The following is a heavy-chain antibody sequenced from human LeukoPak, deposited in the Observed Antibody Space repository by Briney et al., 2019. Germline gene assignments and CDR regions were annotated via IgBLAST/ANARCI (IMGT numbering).Heavy chain of an antibody. V-gene: IGHV3-48*01. J-gene: IGHJ4*02. CDR3: ATDRWGFFNS. CDR1: GFTFSNAW. CDR2: IGTSSSII. D-gene: IGHD7-27*01. Sequence: GGSLRLSCAASGFTFSNAWMSWVRQAPGKGLEWISYIGTSSSIIYYADSVKGRFTISRDNAKNSLYLQMNSLRAEDTAFYYCATDRWGFFNSWGQGTLVTVTS.